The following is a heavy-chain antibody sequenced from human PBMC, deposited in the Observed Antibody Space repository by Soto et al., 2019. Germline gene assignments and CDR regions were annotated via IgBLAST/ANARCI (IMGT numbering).Heavy chain of an antibody. CDR3: ARDEEAVDSSRYYDYVWGSYRLLGWFDP. Sequence: PSETLSLTCSVSGCSFTSNNWWTWVRQPPGQGLEWIGEIYRTGSTNHNPSLKSRVTISLDKSENQFSLKVTSLTAADTAVYYCARDEEAVDSSRYYDYVWGSYRLLGWFDPWGQGTLVTVSS. D-gene: IGHD3-16*02. CDR1: GCSFTSNNW. CDR2: IYRTGST. V-gene: IGHV4-4*02. J-gene: IGHJ5*02.